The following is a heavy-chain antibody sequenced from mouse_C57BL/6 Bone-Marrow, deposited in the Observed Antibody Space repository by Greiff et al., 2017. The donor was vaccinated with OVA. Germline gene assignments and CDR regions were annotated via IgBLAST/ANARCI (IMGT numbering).Heavy chain of an antibody. CDR1: GYTFTDYN. V-gene: IGHV1-22*01. CDR3: AREAAQVPYYAMDY. Sequence: VQLQQSGPELVKPGASVKMSCKASGYTFTDYNMHWVKQSHGKSLEWIGYINPNNGGTSYNQKFKGKATLTVNKSSSTAYMELRSLTSEESAVYYCAREAAQVPYYAMDYWGQGTSVTVSS. CDR2: INPNNGGT. J-gene: IGHJ4*01. D-gene: IGHD3-2*02.